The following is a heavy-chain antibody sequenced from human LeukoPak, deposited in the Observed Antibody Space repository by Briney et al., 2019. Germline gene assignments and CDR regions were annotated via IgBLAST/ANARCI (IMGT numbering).Heavy chain of an antibody. CDR2: IYTSGST. V-gene: IGHV4-4*07. J-gene: IGHJ6*02. CDR3: AREGYDFWAYYYYGMDV. D-gene: IGHD3-3*01. CDR1: GGSISSYY. Sequence: PSETLSLTCTVSGGSISSYYWSWIRQPAGKGLEWIGRIYTSGSTNYNPSLKSRVTMSVDTSKNQFSLKLSSVTAADTAVYYCAREGYDFWAYYYYGMDVWGQGTTVTVSS.